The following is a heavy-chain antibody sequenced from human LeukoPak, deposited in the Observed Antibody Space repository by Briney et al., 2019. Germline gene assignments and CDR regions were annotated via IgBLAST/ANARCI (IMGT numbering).Heavy chain of an antibody. CDR1: GYTFTSYY. D-gene: IGHD3-10*02. Sequence: EASVKVSCTASGYTFTSYYMHWVRQAPGQGLEWMGIINPSGGSTSYAQKFQGRVTMTRDTSTSTVYMELSSLRSEDTAVYYCARDPSVRGVIYYMDVWGKGTTVTIS. J-gene: IGHJ6*03. V-gene: IGHV1-46*01. CDR3: ARDPSVRGVIYYMDV. CDR2: INPSGGST.